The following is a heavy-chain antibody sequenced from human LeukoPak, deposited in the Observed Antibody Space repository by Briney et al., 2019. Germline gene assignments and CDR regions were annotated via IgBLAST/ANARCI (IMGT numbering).Heavy chain of an antibody. CDR2: INPNSDGT. CDR3: ARDHGDYVQYNWFDP. CDR1: GYTFTGYY. V-gene: IGHV1-2*02. J-gene: IGHJ5*02. Sequence: ASVKVSCKASGYTFTGYYIHWVRQAPGQGLEWLGWINPNSDGTKYAQKFQGRVTMTRDTSIRTAYMELSGLRSDDTAVYYCARDHGDYVQYNWFDPWGQGTLVTVSS. D-gene: IGHD4-17*01.